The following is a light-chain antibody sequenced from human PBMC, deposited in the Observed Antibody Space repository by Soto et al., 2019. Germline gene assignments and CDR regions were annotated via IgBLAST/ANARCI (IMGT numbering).Light chain of an antibody. Sequence: IQMTQSPSSLSSSVLDSVTITCRASQGINNYLAWYQQKPGKVPVLLIYSASTLKSGVPSRFSGRGAGTDFTLTISSLQPEDFATYYCQKYDRAPRTFGQGTKVDIK. CDR2: SAS. CDR3: QKYDRAPRT. J-gene: IGKJ1*01. CDR1: QGINNY. V-gene: IGKV1-27*01.